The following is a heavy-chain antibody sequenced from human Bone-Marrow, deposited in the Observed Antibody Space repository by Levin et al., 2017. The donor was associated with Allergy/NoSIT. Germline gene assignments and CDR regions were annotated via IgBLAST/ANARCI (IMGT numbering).Heavy chain of an antibody. V-gene: IGHV1-18*01. Sequence: PGASVKVSCKASGYTFTSYGISWVRQAPGQGLEWMGWISAYNGNTNYAQKLQGRVTMTTDTSTSTAYMELRSLRSDDTAVYYCARVVPAYSSRLSYYYYYMDVWGKGTTVTVSS. D-gene: IGHD6-13*01. CDR3: ARVVPAYSSRLSYYYYYMDV. J-gene: IGHJ6*03. CDR2: ISAYNGNT. CDR1: GYTFTSYG.